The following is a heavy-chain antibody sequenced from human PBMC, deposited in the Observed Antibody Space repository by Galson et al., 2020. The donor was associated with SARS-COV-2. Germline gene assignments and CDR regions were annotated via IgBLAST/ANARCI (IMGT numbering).Heavy chain of an antibody. D-gene: IGHD3-3*02. V-gene: IGHV4-59*11. Sequence: SETLSLTCTVSGGSISSHFWTWMRQSPGQGLEWIGNVLYTGKTNYNPSLKSRVTISLDTSKNQFSLKLASLAAADTAVYYCARGSHSKGYVMDVWGQGTTVTVSS. CDR1: GGSISSHF. CDR3: ARGSHSKGYVMDV. J-gene: IGHJ6*02. CDR2: VLYTGKT.